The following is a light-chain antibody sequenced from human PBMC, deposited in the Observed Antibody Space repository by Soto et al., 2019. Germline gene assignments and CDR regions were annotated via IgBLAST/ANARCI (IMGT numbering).Light chain of an antibody. Sequence: QSALTQPASVSGSPGQSITISCTGTSSDVSGYKYVSWYQQHPGKAPKLMIYDVRNRPSGVSNRFSGSKSGNTASLTISGLQAEDEADYFCTSYTTSSTLWVFGGGTKLTVL. J-gene: IGLJ3*02. CDR2: DVR. CDR1: SSDVSGYKY. CDR3: TSYTTSSTLWV. V-gene: IGLV2-14*03.